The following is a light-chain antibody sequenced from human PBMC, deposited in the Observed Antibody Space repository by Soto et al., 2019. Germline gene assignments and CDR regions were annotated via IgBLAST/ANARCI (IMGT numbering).Light chain of an antibody. V-gene: IGKV1-39*01. CDR2: DAS. CDR1: QSISNY. J-gene: IGKJ2*01. Sequence: DIQMTQSPSSLSASVGDRVTITCRASQSISNYLNWYQQKPGKAPKLLIYDASSLQSGVPSRFSGSGSGTDFTLTISSLQPEDFAVYYCQQYNNWPYTFGQGTKLEIK. CDR3: QQYNNWPYT.